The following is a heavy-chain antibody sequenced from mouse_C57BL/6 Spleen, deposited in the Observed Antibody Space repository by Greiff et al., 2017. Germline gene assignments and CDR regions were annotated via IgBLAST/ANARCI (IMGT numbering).Heavy chain of an antibody. Sequence: EVKLVESGGGLVQPGGSMKLSCVASGFTFSNYWMNWVRQSPEQGLEWVAQIRLKTDNYATHYAESVKGRFTIPRDDSKSSVYLQMNNLRAEDTGIYYGTVPCYYGSSPFDYWGQGTTLTVSS. J-gene: IGHJ2*01. CDR1: GFTFSNYW. CDR2: IRLKTDNYAT. CDR3: TVPCYYGSSPFDY. D-gene: IGHD1-1*01. V-gene: IGHV6-3*01.